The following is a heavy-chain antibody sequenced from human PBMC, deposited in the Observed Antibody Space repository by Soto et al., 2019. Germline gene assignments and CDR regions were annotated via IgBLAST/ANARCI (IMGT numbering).Heavy chain of an antibody. V-gene: IGHV3-13*01. J-gene: IGHJ6*02. CDR2: IGTAGDT. Sequence: VGSLRLSCAASGFTFSSYDIHWVRQATGKGLEWVSAIGTAGDTYYPGSVKGRFTISRENAKNSLYLQMNSLRAGDTAVYYCARDRYCSGGSCYSRHGGGGMDVWGQGTTVTVSS. CDR1: GFTFSSYD. D-gene: IGHD2-15*01. CDR3: ARDRYCSGGSCYSRHGGGGMDV.